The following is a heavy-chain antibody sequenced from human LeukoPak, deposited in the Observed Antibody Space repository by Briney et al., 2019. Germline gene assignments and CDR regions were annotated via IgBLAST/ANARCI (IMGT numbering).Heavy chain of an antibody. CDR3: ARERGPYCSSTSCYNLKYLGY. D-gene: IGHD2-2*02. J-gene: IGHJ4*02. CDR1: GFTFSSYA. Sequence: GGSLRLSCAASGFTFSSYAMTWVRQPPGKGLEGVSSITGSTGSTYYADSVKGRFTISRDNSKNTLYLQMNSLRAEDTAVYYCARERGPYCSSTSCYNLKYLGYWGQGTLVTVSS. CDR2: ITGSTGST. V-gene: IGHV3-23*01.